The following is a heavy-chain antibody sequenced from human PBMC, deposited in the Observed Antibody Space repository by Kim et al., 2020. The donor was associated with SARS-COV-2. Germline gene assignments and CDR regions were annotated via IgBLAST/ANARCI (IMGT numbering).Heavy chain of an antibody. D-gene: IGHD2-21*02. Sequence: GESLKISCKGSGYSFTSYWIGWVRQMPGKGLEWMGIIYPADSDTRYNPSFQGQVTISADKSTNTAYLQWSSLRASDTAMYYCARQYGTALYYFDSWGQGTLVTVSS. CDR1: GYSFTSYW. CDR3: ARQYGTALYYFDS. J-gene: IGHJ4*02. CDR2: IYPADSDT. V-gene: IGHV5-51*01.